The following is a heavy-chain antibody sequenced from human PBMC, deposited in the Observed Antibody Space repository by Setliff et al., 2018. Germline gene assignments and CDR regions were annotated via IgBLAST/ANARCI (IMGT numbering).Heavy chain of an antibody. CDR3: TRVPRLEWLLPTFDS. Sequence: GASVKVSCKASGYTFTNYHMHWVRQAPGQGLEWMGVINCTGGSATYAQKFQGRVTMTRDTSTSTAYMELSSLRSEDRAVYYCTRVPRLEWLLPTFDSWGQGTLVTVSS. D-gene: IGHD3-3*01. CDR2: INCTGGSA. CDR1: GYTFTNYH. V-gene: IGHV1-46*01. J-gene: IGHJ4*02.